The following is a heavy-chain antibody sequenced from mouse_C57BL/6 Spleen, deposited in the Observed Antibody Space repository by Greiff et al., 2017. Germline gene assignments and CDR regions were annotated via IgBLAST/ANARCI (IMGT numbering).Heavy chain of an antibody. CDR1: GYAFSSYW. CDR3: ARSGTGRDAMDY. Sequence: QVQLQQSGAELVKPGASVKISCKASGYAFSSYWMNWVKQRPGKGLEWIGQIYPGNGDTNYNGKFKGKATLTADKSSSTAYMQLSSLTSEDSAVYCCARSGTGRDAMDYWGQGTSVTVSS. J-gene: IGHJ4*01. D-gene: IGHD4-1*01. V-gene: IGHV1-80*01. CDR2: IYPGNGDT.